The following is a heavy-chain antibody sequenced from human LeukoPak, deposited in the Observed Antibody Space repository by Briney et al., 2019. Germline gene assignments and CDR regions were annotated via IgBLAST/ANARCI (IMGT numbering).Heavy chain of an antibody. CDR1: GGTFSSYA. CDR3: ARGLSAYYDSSGRMDV. CDR2: VIPILGIA. Sequence: GASVKVSCKASGGTFSSYAISWVRQAPGQGLEWMGRVIPILGIANYAQKFQGRVTITADKSTSTAYMELGSLRSEDTAVYYCARGLSAYYDSSGRMDVWGQGTTVTVSS. V-gene: IGHV1-69*04. D-gene: IGHD3-22*01. J-gene: IGHJ6*02.